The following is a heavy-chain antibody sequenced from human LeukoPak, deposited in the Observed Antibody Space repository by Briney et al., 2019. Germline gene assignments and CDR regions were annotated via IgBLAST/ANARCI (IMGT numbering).Heavy chain of an antibody. V-gene: IGHV3-66*01. J-gene: IGHJ3*02. Sequence: GGSLRLSCAASGFTVSSNYMSWVRQAPGKGLEWVSVIYSGGSTYYADSVKGRFTISKDNSKNTLYLQMNSVRAEDTAVYYCADGIAGDAFDIWGQGTMVTVSS. CDR3: ADGIAGDAFDI. CDR1: GFTVSSNY. D-gene: IGHD6-13*01. CDR2: IYSGGST.